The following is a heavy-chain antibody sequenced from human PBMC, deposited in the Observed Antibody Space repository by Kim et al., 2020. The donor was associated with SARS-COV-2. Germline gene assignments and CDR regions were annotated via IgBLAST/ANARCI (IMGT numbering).Heavy chain of an antibody. J-gene: IGHJ6*02. CDR1: GYTFTSYG. CDR2: ISAYNGNT. Sequence: ASVKVSCKASGYTFTSYGISWVRQAPGQGLEWMGWISAYNGNTNYAQKLQGRVTMTTDTSTSTAYMELRSLRSDDTAVYYCAREGVRGSGQYYYYGMDVWGQGTTVTVSS. V-gene: IGHV1-18*01. CDR3: AREGVRGSGQYYYYGMDV. D-gene: IGHD3-10*01.